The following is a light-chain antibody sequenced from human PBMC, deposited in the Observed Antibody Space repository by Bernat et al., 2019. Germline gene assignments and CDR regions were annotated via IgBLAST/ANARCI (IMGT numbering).Light chain of an antibody. CDR3: SSYSSTPAPYV. CDR1: SGDVGGYNY. V-gene: IGLV2-14*03. CDR2: DVS. J-gene: IGLJ1*01. Sequence: QSALTQPASVSGSPGQSITISCTGTSGDVGGYNYVPWYQQHPGKAPKLMIHDVSDRPSGVPDRFSGSKSGNTASLTISGLQAEDEADYYCSSYSSTPAPYVFGTGTKVTVL.